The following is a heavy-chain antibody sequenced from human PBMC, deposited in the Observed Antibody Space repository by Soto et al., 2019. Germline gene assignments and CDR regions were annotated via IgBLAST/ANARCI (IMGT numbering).Heavy chain of an antibody. CDR1: GYTFTSYY. J-gene: IGHJ6*02. Sequence: GASVKVSCKASGYTFTSYYMHWVRQAPGQGLEWMGWINASNGNTKYSQKFQGRVTITRDTSASTAYMELSSLRSEDTAVYYCARGGKDYYDILTGSYYYYGMDVWGQGTTVTVSS. V-gene: IGHV1-3*01. CDR3: ARGGKDYYDILTGSYYYYGMDV. D-gene: IGHD3-9*01. CDR2: INASNGNT.